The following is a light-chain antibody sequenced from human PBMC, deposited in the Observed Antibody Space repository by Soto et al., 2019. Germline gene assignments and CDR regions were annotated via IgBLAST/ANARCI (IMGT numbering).Light chain of an antibody. CDR2: YDD. CDR3: AAWDDSLSGYV. CDR1: SSNIGNNA. Sequence: QSVLTQPPSVSEAPRQRVTISCSGSSSNIGNNAVSWYQQLPGKAPKLLIYYDDLLPSGVSVRFSGSKSGTSASMAISGLQSEDEADYYCAAWDDSLSGYVFGTGTKVTVL. J-gene: IGLJ1*01. V-gene: IGLV1-36*01.